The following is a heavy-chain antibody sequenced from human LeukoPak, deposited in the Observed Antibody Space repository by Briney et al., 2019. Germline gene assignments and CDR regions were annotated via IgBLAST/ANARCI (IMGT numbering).Heavy chain of an antibody. D-gene: IGHD3-10*01. J-gene: IGHJ4*02. V-gene: IGHV3-48*02. CDR2: ISSSSSTI. CDR3: ARDLSNYYGSGSHYNDVDY. CDR1: GFTFSSYS. Sequence: GGSLRLSCAASGFTFSSYSMNWVRQAPGKGLEWVSYISSSSSTIYYADSVKGRFTISRDNAKNSLYLQMNSLRDEDTAVYYCARDLSNYYGSGSHYNDVDYWGQGTLVTVSS.